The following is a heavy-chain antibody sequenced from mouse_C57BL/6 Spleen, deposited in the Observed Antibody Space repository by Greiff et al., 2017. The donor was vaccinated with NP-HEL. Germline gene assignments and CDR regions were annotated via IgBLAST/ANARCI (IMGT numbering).Heavy chain of an antibody. D-gene: IGHD1-1*01. CDR2: IDPETGGT. J-gene: IGHJ2*01. CDR1: GYTFTDYE. Sequence: QVQLQQSGAELVRPGASVTLSCKASGYTFTDYEMHWVKQTPVHGLEWIGAIDPETGGTAYNQKFKGKAILTADKSSSTAYMELRSLTSEDSAVYYCTRLTTVPSFDYWGQGTTLTVSS. V-gene: IGHV1-15*01. CDR3: TRLTTVPSFDY.